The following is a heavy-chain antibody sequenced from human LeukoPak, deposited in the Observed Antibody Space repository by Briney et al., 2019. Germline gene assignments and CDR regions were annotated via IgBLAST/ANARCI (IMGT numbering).Heavy chain of an antibody. V-gene: IGHV3-20*04. CDR2: INWNGGST. CDR1: GFTFDDYG. D-gene: IGHD4-23*01. J-gene: IGHJ4*02. Sequence: PGGSLRLSCAASGFTFDDYGMSWVRQAPGKGLEWVSGINWNGGSTGYADSVKGRFTISRDNAKNSLYLQMNSLRAEDTALYYCARDKLNYGGKKGYFDYWGQGTLVTVSS. CDR3: ARDKLNYGGKKGYFDY.